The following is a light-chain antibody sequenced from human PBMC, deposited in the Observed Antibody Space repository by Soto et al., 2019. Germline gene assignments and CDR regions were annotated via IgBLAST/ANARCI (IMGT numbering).Light chain of an antibody. CDR2: DVS. CDR1: SSDVGGYNY. J-gene: IGLJ1*01. V-gene: IGLV2-14*01. CDR3: NSYTTSSTYV. Sequence: QSVLTQPASVSGSPGQSITISCTGTSSDVGGYNYVSWYQQHPGKAPKLMIYDVSNXXXXXXXRFSGSKSGNTASLTISGXXXXXXXXYYCNSYTTSSTYVFGTGTKVTVL.